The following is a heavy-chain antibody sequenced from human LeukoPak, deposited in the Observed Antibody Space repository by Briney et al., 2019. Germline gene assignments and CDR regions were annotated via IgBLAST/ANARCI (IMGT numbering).Heavy chain of an antibody. V-gene: IGHV3-21*05. Sequence: PGGSLRLSCAASGFTFSSYEMNWVRQAPGKGLEWVSYISSSSSYIYYADSVKGRFTISRDNAKNSLYLQMNSLRAEDTAVYYCARVASSSHSRDYWGQGTLVTVSS. CDR1: GFTFSSYE. J-gene: IGHJ4*02. CDR3: ARVASSSHSRDY. CDR2: ISSSSSYI. D-gene: IGHD6-13*01.